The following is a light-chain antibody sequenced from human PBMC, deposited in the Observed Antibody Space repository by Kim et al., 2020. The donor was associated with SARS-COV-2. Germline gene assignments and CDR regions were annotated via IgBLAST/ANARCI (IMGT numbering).Light chain of an antibody. CDR2: TAS. Sequence: DIQMTQSPSFLSASVGDRVTITCRSSQSIRRELSWYQQKPGRAPKLLIYTASILQSGVPSRFSGHGSGTHFTLTIIALQPEDVGTYYCQQSYIAPLFTFGGGTKV. CDR1: QSIRRE. V-gene: IGKV1-39*01. J-gene: IGKJ4*01. CDR3: QQSYIAPLFT.